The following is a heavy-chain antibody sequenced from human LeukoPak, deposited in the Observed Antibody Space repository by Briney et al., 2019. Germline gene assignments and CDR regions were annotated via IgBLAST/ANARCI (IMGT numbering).Heavy chain of an antibody. CDR1: GGSISSGDYY. J-gene: IGHJ4*02. CDR3: AREGYDSSYY. D-gene: IGHD3-22*01. Sequence: SETLSLTCTVSGGSISSGDYYWSWIRQHPGKGLEWIGNIYYSGSTYYNPSLKSRVTISVDTSKSQFSLKLSSVTAADTAVYHCAREGYDSSYYWGQGTLVIVSS. CDR2: IYYSGST. V-gene: IGHV4-31*03.